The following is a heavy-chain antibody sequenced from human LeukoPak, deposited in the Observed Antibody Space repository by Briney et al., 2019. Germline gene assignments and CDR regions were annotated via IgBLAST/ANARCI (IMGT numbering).Heavy chain of an antibody. D-gene: IGHD3-3*01. CDR2: INYSGST. CDR3: ARVSDFWSGISRCNFDY. Sequence: SETLSLTCTVSGGSISSSSYYWGWIRQPPGKGLEWIGSINYSGSTYYNPSLKSRVTISVDTSKNHFSLKLSSVTAADTAVYYCARVSDFWSGISRCNFDYWGQGTLVTVSS. CDR1: GGSISSSSYY. J-gene: IGHJ4*02. V-gene: IGHV4-39*02.